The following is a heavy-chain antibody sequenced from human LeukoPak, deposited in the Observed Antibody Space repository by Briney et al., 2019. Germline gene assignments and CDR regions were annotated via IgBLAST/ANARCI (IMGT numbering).Heavy chain of an antibody. D-gene: IGHD3-10*01. V-gene: IGHV3-11*01. Sequence: PGGSLSLSCAASGFTLSVYYMSWIRHAPGEGLEWVSYISSRGSTIYYADSVKGRFTISRDNAKNSLYPQMNSLSAEDTAVYYCASPDYYGPGSYYYYMDVWGKGTTVTVSS. J-gene: IGHJ6*03. CDR1: GFTLSVYY. CDR3: ASPDYYGPGSYYYYMDV. CDR2: ISSRGSTI.